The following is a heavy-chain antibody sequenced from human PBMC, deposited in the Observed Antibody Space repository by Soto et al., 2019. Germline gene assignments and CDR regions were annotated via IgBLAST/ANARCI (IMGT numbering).Heavy chain of an antibody. J-gene: IGHJ3*02. CDR3: ARDPVPSDAGPVRYPADI. CDR2: INPNGGST. CDR1: GYTFTTYY. D-gene: IGHD2-2*02. V-gene: IGHV1-46*01. Sequence: QVRLVQSGADMKKPGASVTVSCRASGYTFTTYYLHWVRQAPGQGLEWMGIINPNGGSTTYSQHFQGRHTLTRDTSATTVYMELTGLTFADTAVYFCARDPVPSDAGPVRYPADIWGQGTLVTISS.